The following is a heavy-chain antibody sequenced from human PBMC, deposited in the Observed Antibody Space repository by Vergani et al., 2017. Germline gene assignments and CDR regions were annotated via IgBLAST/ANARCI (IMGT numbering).Heavy chain of an antibody. J-gene: IGHJ5*02. Sequence: QAQLQESGPGLVKPSETLSLTCHVFGVSVTDYNCNWIRQAPGKGLEWIVSLSTNGGATHASHTPTLKSRVSISVDTSKCQFSLGLTSVTAADSAIYYCAVDTHSWQRADRWGQGLLVSVSS. CDR2: LSTNGGATHA. D-gene: IGHD5-18*01. CDR1: GVSVTDYN. V-gene: IGHV4-4*08. CDR3: AVDTHSWQRADR.